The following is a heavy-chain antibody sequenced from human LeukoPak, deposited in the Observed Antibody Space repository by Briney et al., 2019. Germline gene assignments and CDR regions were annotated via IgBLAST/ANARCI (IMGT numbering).Heavy chain of an antibody. CDR3: ARVFGSSGWLDY. J-gene: IGHJ4*02. Sequence: GGSLRLSCAASGLTVSSNYRSWVRQAPGKGLEWVSVIYSGGSTYYADSVKGRFTISRDNSKNTLYLQMNSLRAEDTAVYYCARVFGSSGWLDYWGQGTLVTVSS. V-gene: IGHV3-53*01. CDR1: GLTVSSNY. CDR2: IYSGGST. D-gene: IGHD6-19*01.